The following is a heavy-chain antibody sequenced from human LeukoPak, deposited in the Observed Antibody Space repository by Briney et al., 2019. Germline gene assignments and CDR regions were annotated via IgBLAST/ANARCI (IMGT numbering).Heavy chain of an antibody. CDR2: IYYSGST. J-gene: IGHJ5*02. D-gene: IGHD1-26*01. CDR3: ARDLGGSYSSETWFDP. Sequence: SETLSLTCTVSGGSISSSSYYWGWIRQPPGKGLEWIGIIYYSGSTYYNPSLKSRVTISVDTSKNQFSLKLSSVTAADTAVYYCARDLGGSYSSETWFDPWGQGTLVTVSS. V-gene: IGHV4-39*02. CDR1: GGSISSSSYY.